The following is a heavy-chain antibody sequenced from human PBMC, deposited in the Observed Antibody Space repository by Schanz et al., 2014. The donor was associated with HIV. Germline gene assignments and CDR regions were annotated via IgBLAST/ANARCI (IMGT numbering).Heavy chain of an antibody. J-gene: IGHJ4*02. V-gene: IGHV1-46*02. Sequence: QVQLGQSGAEVKKPGASVRVSCKAPGHIFNSDYLHWVRQAPGHGLEWMGIINTGDGNLRYAQKFQGRVTMPRDTSTSPVYMESYSLTSEDTAVYYCARGVDILTAFDSWDQGTLVVVSS. CDR1: GHIFNSDY. CDR3: ARGVDILTAFDS. CDR2: INTGDGNL. D-gene: IGHD3-9*01.